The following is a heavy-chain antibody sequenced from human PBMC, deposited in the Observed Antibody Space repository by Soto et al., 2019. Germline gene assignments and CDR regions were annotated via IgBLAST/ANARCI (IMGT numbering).Heavy chain of an antibody. J-gene: IGHJ6*02. CDR3: AATRRSYYYGMDV. D-gene: IGHD3-10*01. Sequence: SVKVSCKASGFTFTSSAMQWVRQARGQRLEWIGWIVVGSGNTNYAQKFQERVTITRDMSTSTAYMELSSLRSEDTAVYYCAATRRSYYYGMDVWGQGTTVTVSS. CDR1: GFTFTSSA. CDR2: IVVGSGNT. V-gene: IGHV1-58*02.